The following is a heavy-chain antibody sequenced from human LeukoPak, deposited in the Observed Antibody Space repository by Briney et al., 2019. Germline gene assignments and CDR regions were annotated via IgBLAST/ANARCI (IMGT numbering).Heavy chain of an antibody. J-gene: IGHJ4*02. D-gene: IGHD3-22*01. CDR3: AKDPRGGYYDSSGYYYFDY. Sequence: GGSLRLXCAASGFTFSSYAMSWVRQAPGEGLEWVSAISGSGGSTYYADSVKGRFTISRDNSKNTLYLQMNSLRAEDTAVYYCAKDPRGGYYDSSGYYYFDYWGQGTLVTVSS. V-gene: IGHV3-23*01. CDR2: ISGSGGST. CDR1: GFTFSSYA.